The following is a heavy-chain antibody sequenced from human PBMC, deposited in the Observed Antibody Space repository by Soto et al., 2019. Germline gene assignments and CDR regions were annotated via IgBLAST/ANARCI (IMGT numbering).Heavy chain of an antibody. CDR1: GFTFSSYW. V-gene: IGHV3-74*01. CDR3: ARGSIPGTDYYYYYGMDV. Sequence: EVQLVESGGGLVQPGGSLRLSCAASGFTFSSYWMHWVRQAPGKGLVWVSRINSDGSSTSYADSVKGRFTISRDNAKNTLYLQMNSLRAEDTAVYYCARGSIPGTDYYYYYGMDVWGQGTTVTVSS. D-gene: IGHD1-20*01. CDR2: INSDGSST. J-gene: IGHJ6*02.